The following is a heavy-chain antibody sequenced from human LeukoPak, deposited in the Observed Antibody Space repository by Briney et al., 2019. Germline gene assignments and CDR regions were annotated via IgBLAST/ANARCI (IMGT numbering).Heavy chain of an antibody. CDR1: GYSISSGYY. CDR2: IYHSGST. D-gene: IGHD1-1*01. Sequence: PSETLSLTCVVSGYSISSGYYCGWTRQPPGKGLEWIGSIYHSGSTYYNPSLKSRVTISVDTSKNQFSLKLSSVTAADTAVYYCARHSVWVESPFDPWGQGTLVTVSS. J-gene: IGHJ5*02. CDR3: ARHSVWVESPFDP. V-gene: IGHV4-38-2*01.